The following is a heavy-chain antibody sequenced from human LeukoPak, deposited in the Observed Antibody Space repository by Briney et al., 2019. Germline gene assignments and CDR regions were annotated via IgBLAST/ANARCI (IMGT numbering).Heavy chain of an antibody. Sequence: GGSLRLPCAASGFTFSSYWMGWVRQAPGKGLEWVANIKQDGTETYYVDSVKGRFTISRDNAKNSLYLQMNSLRAEDTALYYCARDGRGYNYGDYSTFDYWGQGTLVTVSS. CDR2: IKQDGTET. D-gene: IGHD4-17*01. V-gene: IGHV3-7*01. CDR3: ARDGRGYNYGDYSTFDY. CDR1: GFTFSSYW. J-gene: IGHJ4*02.